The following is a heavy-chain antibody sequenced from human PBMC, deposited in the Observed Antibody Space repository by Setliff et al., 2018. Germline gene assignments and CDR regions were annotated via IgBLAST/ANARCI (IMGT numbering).Heavy chain of an antibody. J-gene: IGHJ3*02. Sequence: SETLSLTCAVYGGSFNVYFWSWIRQPPGKGLEWIGEIDQSGSGDYNPSFKGRVTISVDTSKKQFSLTLSSVTAADTALYYCRQAVVGRDVFDIWGQGTVVTVSS. V-gene: IGHV4-34*01. CDR2: IDQSGSG. CDR1: GGSFNVYF. D-gene: IGHD1-1*01. CDR3: RQAVVGRDVFDI.